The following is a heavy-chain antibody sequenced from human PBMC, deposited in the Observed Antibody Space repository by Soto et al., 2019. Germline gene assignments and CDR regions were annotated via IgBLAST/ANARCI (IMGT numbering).Heavy chain of an antibody. J-gene: IGHJ6*03. D-gene: IGHD5-18*01. V-gene: IGHV4-34*01. CDR2: INHSGST. CDR3: ARATAMARAIENYYYYMDV. CDR1: GGSFSGYY. Sequence: QVQLQQWGAGLLKPSETLSLTCAVYGGSFSGYYWSWIRQPPGKGLEWIGEINHSGSTNYNPSLKSRVTISVDTSKNQFSPKLSSVTAADTAVYYCARATAMARAIENYYYYMDVWGKGTTITVSS.